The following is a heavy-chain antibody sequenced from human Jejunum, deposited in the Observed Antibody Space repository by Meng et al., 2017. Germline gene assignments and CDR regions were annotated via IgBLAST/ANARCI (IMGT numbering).Heavy chain of an antibody. J-gene: IGHJ4*02. D-gene: IGHD2-21*01. CDR2: ITGSGSNT. CDR1: GFTFSSYV. Sequence: EGHVVGVGGTLVQPGVSLRLSCEASGFTFSSYVMNWVRQAPGKGLEWVSVITGSGSNTYYADSVKGRFTISRDDFKNTLFLQMNSLRGEDTAVYYCARLVKSWGQGTLVTVSS. V-gene: IGHV3-23*04. CDR3: ARLVKS.